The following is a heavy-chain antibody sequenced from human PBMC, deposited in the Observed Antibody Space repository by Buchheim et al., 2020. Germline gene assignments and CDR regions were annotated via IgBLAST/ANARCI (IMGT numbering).Heavy chain of an antibody. CDR2: ISSSSSYI. V-gene: IGHV3-21*01. J-gene: IGHJ6*02. CDR1: GFTFSSYS. CDR3: AREVRDILAYYYYGMDV. D-gene: IGHD3-9*01. Sequence: EVQLVESGGGLVKPGGSLRLSCAASGFTFSSYSMNWVRQAPGKGLEWVSSISSSSSYIYYADSVKGRFTISRDNAKNSLYLQMNSLRAEDTAVYYCAREVRDILAYYYYGMDVWGQGTT.